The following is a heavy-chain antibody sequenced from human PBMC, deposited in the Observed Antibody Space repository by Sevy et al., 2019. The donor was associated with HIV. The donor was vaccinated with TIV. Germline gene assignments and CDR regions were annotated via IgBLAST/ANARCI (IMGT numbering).Heavy chain of an antibody. D-gene: IGHD3-9*01. CDR3: ASLGGFYDILTGYQDY. CDR1: GYTFTGYY. CDR2: INPNSGGT. V-gene: IGHV1-2*02. Sequence: ASVKVSCKASGYTFTGYYMHWVRQAPGQGLEWMGWINPNSGGTNYAKKFQGRVTMTRDTSISTAYMELSRLRSDDTAVYYCASLGGFYDILTGYQDYWGQGTLVTVSS. J-gene: IGHJ4*02.